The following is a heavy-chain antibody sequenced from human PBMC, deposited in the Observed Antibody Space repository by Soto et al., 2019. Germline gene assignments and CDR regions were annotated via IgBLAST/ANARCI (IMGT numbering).Heavy chain of an antibody. J-gene: IGHJ4*02. V-gene: IGHV3-23*01. Sequence: LLQSGGDLVQPGGSLTLACSAFAFNFSGSAMICVRQAPGKGLQWVSAIGGSGASAFYADSVQGRFTISRDNSTDTLYLHLNSLRVEDTAVYYCVKDRDAAGRDYWGQGTLVTVSS. CDR3: VKDRDAAGRDY. D-gene: IGHD6-19*01. CDR1: AFNFSGSA. CDR2: IGGSGASA.